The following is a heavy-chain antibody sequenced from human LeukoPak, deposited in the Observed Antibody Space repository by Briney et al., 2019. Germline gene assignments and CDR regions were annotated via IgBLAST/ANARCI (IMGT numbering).Heavy chain of an antibody. CDR2: FDPEDGET. CDR1: GYTLTELS. V-gene: IGHV1-24*01. CDR3: ATSSSYLRYYYYYMDV. Sequence: GASVKVSCKVSGYTLTELSMHWVRQAPGKGLEWMGGFDPEDGETIYAQKFQGRVTMTEDTSTYTAYMELSSLRSEDTAMYYCATSSSYLRYYYYYMDVWGKGTTVTVSS. D-gene: IGHD3-22*01. J-gene: IGHJ6*03.